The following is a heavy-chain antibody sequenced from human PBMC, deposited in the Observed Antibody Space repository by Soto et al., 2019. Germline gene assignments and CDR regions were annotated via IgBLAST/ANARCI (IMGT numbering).Heavy chain of an antibody. D-gene: IGHD2-21*01. CDR1: GYTFTSYD. CDR3: ATGNESILWWWGAYY. V-gene: IGHV1-8*01. Sequence: ASVKVSCKASGYTFTSYDINWVRQATGQGLEWMGWMNPNSGSTSYAQKFQGRVTMTRDTSTSTVYMELSSLRSEDTAVYYCATGNESILWWWGAYYWGQGTLVTVSS. CDR2: MNPNSGST. J-gene: IGHJ4*02.